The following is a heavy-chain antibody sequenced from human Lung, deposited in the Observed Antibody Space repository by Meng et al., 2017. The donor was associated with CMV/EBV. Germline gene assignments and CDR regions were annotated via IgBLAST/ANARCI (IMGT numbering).Heavy chain of an antibody. D-gene: IGHD3-10*01. J-gene: IGHJ4*02. CDR1: GGYIKSNGYY. CDR2: IYNSGST. V-gene: IGHV4-39*01. Sequence: QWQLRHSGPGLVKPLETLFPTCTVSGGYIKSNGYYWVWVRQPPGKGLEWIGAIYNSGSTSYNPSLQSRVTMFVDTSKNQFSLMLTSVTATDTAVYYCARRRGGSGRDCWGQGTLVTVSS. CDR3: ARRRGGSGRDC.